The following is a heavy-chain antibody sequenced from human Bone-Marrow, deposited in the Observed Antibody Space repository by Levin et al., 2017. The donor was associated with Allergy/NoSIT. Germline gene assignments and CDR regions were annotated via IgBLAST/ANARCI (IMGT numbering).Heavy chain of an antibody. D-gene: IGHD3-22*01. CDR2: IYWDDDK. Sequence: SGPTLVKPTQTLTLTCTFSGFSLTTNGVGVGWIRQPPGKAPEWLALIYWDDDKRYSPSLQSRLTITQDTSKNQVVLTLSNMDPVDTATYYCASRRPYYYDGRSDYHVFDYWSQGTLVTVSS. CDR1: GFSLTTNGVG. J-gene: IGHJ4*02. V-gene: IGHV2-5*02. CDR3: ASRRPYYYDGRSDYHVFDY.